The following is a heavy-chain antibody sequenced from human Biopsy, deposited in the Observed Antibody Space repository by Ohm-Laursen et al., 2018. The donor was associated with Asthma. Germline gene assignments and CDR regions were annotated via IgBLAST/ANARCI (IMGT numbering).Heavy chain of an antibody. Sequence: SETLSLTWAVSGGSITSSSYYWGWIRQPPGKGMEWIGSMYHSGSPYYHPSLKSRATISVDTSKNQLSLKMSSVTAADTAAYFCVRHQYSSSWSTFDYWGQGALVTVSS. D-gene: IGHD3-22*01. CDR1: GGSITSSSYY. CDR3: VRHQYSSSWSTFDY. V-gene: IGHV4-39*01. J-gene: IGHJ4*02. CDR2: MYHSGSP.